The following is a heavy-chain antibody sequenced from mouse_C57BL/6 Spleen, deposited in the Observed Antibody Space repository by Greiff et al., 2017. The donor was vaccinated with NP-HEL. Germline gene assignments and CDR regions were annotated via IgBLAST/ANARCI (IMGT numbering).Heavy chain of an antibody. J-gene: IGHJ1*03. CDR3: ASWTTVVPTWYFDV. V-gene: IGHV1-64*01. CDR2: IHPNSGST. Sequence: QVQLQQPGAELVKPGASVKLSCKASGYTFTSYWMHWVKQRPGQGLEWIGMIHPNSGSTNYNEKFKSKATLTVDKSSSTAYMQLSSLTSEDSAVYYCASWTTVVPTWYFDVWGTGTTVTVSS. CDR1: GYTFTSYW. D-gene: IGHD1-1*01.